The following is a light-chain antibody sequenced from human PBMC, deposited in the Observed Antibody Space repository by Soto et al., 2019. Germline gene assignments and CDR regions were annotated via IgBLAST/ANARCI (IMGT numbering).Light chain of an antibody. CDR1: STDFVSYNR. CDR2: EVS. V-gene: IGLV2-18*01. J-gene: IGLJ1*01. CDR3: SLYTSEKAYV. Sequence: QSVLTQPPSVSGSPGQSVTISCTGTSTDFVSYNRVSWYQQPPGTAPKLMIYEVSKRPSGVPDRFSGSKSGNTASLTISGLQAADEADYYCSLYTSEKAYVLGAGNKVTVL.